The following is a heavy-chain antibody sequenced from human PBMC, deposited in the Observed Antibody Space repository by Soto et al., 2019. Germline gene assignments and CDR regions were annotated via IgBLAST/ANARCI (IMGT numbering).Heavy chain of an antibody. CDR1: GFTFSSYG. Sequence: GGSLRLSCAASGFTFSSYGMHWVRQAPGKGLEWVAVISYDGSNKYYADSVKGRFTISRDNCKNTLYLQMNSLRAEDTAVYYCANIFFFTEAYNYDSMTLWGHGISVTGS. CDR3: ANIFFFTEAYNYDSMTL. D-gene: IGHD3-3*01. V-gene: IGHV3-30*18. J-gene: IGHJ6*02. CDR2: ISYDGSNK.